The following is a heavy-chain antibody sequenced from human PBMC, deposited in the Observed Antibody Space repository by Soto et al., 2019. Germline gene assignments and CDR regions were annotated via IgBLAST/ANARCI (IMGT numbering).Heavy chain of an antibody. CDR3: ARAATYYYDSSGYGVTNWFDP. CDR2: IYYSGST. CDR1: GGSISSYD. Sequence: SETLSLTCTVSGGSISSYDWSWIRQPPGKGLEWIGYIYYSGSTNYNPSLKSRVTISVDTSKNQFSLKLSSVTAADTAVYYCARAATYYYDSSGYGVTNWFDPWGQGTLVTGSS. J-gene: IGHJ5*02. V-gene: IGHV4-59*12. D-gene: IGHD3-22*01.